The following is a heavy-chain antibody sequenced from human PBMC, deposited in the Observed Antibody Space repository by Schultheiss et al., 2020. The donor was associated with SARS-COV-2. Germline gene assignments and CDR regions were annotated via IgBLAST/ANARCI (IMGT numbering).Heavy chain of an antibody. CDR3: ARGGYCSGGSCFNFDY. D-gene: IGHD2-15*01. V-gene: IGHV3-21*01. CDR1: GFALSAYT. J-gene: IGHJ4*02. Sequence: GGSLRLSCAASGFALSAYTMNWVRQAPGKGLEWVSFISSSSKYIYYADSVKGRFTVSRDNAKSSLYLQMNSLRAEDTAVYYCARGGYCSGGSCFNFDYWGQGTLVTVSS. CDR2: ISSSSKYI.